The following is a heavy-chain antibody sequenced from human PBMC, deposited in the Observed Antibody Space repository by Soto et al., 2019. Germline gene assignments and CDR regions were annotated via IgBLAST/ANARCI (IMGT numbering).Heavy chain of an antibody. V-gene: IGHV1-69*01. CDR3: AIPLPKQQLVRGAFDH. CDR2: SIPVFGTA. CDR1: GGTFRNYA. J-gene: IGHJ4*02. D-gene: IGHD6-13*01. Sequence: QVQLVQSGAEVKKPGSSVKLSCKTSGGTFRNYAINWVRQAPGQGLQWMGGSIPVFGTANYAQTFQGRFTITADESTSTAYMELSSLRSEDTAVYYCAIPLPKQQLVRGAFDHWGQGILVTVAS.